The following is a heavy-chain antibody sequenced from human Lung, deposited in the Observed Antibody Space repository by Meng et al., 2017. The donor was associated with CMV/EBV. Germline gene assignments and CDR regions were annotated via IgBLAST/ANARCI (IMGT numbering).Heavy chain of an antibody. D-gene: IGHD2-15*01. Sequence: VEGKKPWGYMKVLCKASGYTFTSYDINWVRQATGQGLEWMGWMNPNSGNTGYAQKFQGRVTMTRNTSISTAYMELSSLRSEDTAVYYCARGYCSGGSCPVFDPWGQGTLVTVSS. CDR2: MNPNSGNT. V-gene: IGHV1-8*01. CDR1: GYTFTSYD. CDR3: ARGYCSGGSCPVFDP. J-gene: IGHJ5*02.